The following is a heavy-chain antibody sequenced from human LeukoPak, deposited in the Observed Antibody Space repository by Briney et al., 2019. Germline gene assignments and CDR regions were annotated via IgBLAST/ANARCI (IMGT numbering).Heavy chain of an antibody. J-gene: IGHJ4*02. CDR1: GFTVSSNY. CDR2: IYSGGST. CDR3: ARVGRNSSGPLYYFDY. D-gene: IGHD6-19*01. Sequence: GGSLRLSCAASGFTVSSNYMSWVRQAPGKGLEWVSVIYSGGSTYYADSVKGRFTISRDNSKNTLYLQINSLRAEDTAVYYCARVGRNSSGPLYYFDYWGQGTLVTVSS. V-gene: IGHV3-66*01.